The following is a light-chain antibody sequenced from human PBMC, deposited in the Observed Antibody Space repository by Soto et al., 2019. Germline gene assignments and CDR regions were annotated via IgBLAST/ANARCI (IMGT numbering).Light chain of an antibody. V-gene: IGKV3-20*01. J-gene: IGKJ1*01. CDR2: GAS. Sequence: VLKQSPGTLSLSPEERATLSCRASQSVSSSYLAWYQQKPGQAPRLLIYGASSRATGIPDRFSGSGSGTDFTLTISRLEPEDFAVYYCQQYGSSPWTFAQGTKVDIK. CDR3: QQYGSSPWT. CDR1: QSVSSSY.